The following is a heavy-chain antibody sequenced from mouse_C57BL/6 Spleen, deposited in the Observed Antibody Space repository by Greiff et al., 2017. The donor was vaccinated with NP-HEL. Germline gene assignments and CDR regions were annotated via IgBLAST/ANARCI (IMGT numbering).Heavy chain of an antibody. D-gene: IGHD2-4*01. V-gene: IGHV1-19*01. Sequence: EVQLQQSGPVLVKPGASVKMSCKASGYTFTDYYMNWVKQSHGKSLEWIGVINPYNGGTSYNQKFKGKATLTVDKSSSTAYMELNSLTSEDSAVYYCAREDYDYALYAMDYWGQGTSVTVSS. CDR2: INPYNGGT. CDR3: AREDYDYALYAMDY. J-gene: IGHJ4*01. CDR1: GYTFTDYY.